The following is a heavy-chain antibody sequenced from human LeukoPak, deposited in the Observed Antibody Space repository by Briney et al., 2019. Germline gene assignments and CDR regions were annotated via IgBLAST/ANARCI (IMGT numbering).Heavy chain of an antibody. J-gene: IGHJ3*02. CDR2: ISSSSSYI. Sequence: PGGSLRLSCAASGFTFSSYSMNWVRQAPGKGLEWVSSISSSSSYIYYADSVKGRFTISRDNAKNSLYLQMNSLRAEDTAVYYCARTLRRGKIVLRFLESHPHDAFDIWGQGTMVTVSS. V-gene: IGHV3-21*01. CDR3: ARTLRRGKIVLRFLESHPHDAFDI. D-gene: IGHD3-3*01. CDR1: GFTFSSYS.